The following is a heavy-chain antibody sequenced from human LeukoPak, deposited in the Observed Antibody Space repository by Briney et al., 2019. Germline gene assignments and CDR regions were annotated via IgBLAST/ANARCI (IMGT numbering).Heavy chain of an antibody. Sequence: GTSLRLSCAASGFTFSSYAIHWVRQAPGKGLEWVAVISYDASNKYYADSVKGRFTISRDNSKNTLYLQMNSLRAEDTAVYYCAKSHGYSYGFDYWGQGTLVTVSS. CDR2: ISYDASNK. V-gene: IGHV3-30*04. CDR3: AKSHGYSYGFDY. CDR1: GFTFSSYA. D-gene: IGHD5-18*01. J-gene: IGHJ4*02.